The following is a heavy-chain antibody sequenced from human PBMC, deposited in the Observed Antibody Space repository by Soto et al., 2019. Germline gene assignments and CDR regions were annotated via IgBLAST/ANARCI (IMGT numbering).Heavy chain of an antibody. J-gene: IGHJ4*02. CDR1: GFTFSSYS. V-gene: IGHV3-48*01. CDR3: ASSPPARYSGYEPTDY. D-gene: IGHD5-12*01. Sequence: GGSLRLSCAASGFTFSSYSMNWVRQAPWKGLEWVSYISSSSSTIYYADSVKGRFTISRDNAKYSLYLQMNSLRAEDTAVYYCASSPPARYSGYEPTDYWGQGTLVTVSS. CDR2: ISSSSSTI.